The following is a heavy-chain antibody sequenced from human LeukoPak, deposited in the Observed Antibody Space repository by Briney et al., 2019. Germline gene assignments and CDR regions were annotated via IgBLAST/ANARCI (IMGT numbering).Heavy chain of an antibody. J-gene: IGHJ4*02. CDR1: GRSLSGYY. CDR2: ISSSGST. CDR3: ARDLRTGWTTALSN. D-gene: IGHD4-17*01. Sequence: PSETLSLTCTASGRSLSGYYWSWIRQPPGKGLEWIGYISSSGSTKYNPSLKSRVTTSLDTSKNQFSLKLTSVTAADTAVYYCARDLRTGWTTALSNWGQGTLVTVSS. V-gene: IGHV4-59*01.